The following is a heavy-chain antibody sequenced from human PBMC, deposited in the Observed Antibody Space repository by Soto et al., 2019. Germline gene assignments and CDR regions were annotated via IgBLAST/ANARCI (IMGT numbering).Heavy chain of an antibody. D-gene: IGHD6-19*01. J-gene: IGHJ4*02. CDR2: ISGSGGDI. CDR3: AKDQGIGVAGTLFDY. CDR1: GFTFSNYA. V-gene: IGHV3-23*01. Sequence: GSLRLSCAASGFTFSNYAMSWVRQAPRKGLEWVSVISGSGGDIFYAESVKGRFTISRDNSKNTLYLQMNSLRAEDTAIYYCAKDQGIGVAGTLFDYWGQGTLVTVSS.